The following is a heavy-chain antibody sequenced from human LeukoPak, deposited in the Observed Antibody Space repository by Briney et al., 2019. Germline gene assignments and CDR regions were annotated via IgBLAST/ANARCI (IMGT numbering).Heavy chain of an antibody. CDR2: FDAEDGKT. D-gene: IGHD3-22*01. CDR1: GDSLTELS. V-gene: IGHV1-24*01. Sequence: ASVKVSCKVSGDSLTELSTQWVRQAPGERLEWMGGFDAEDGKTIYAQKFQGRVTMTEDTSMDTAYMDLSSLRTEDTATYYCAAAPQTYYYDSGDYYSDYWGQGTLVTVSS. CDR3: AAAPQTYYYDSGDYYSDY. J-gene: IGHJ4*02.